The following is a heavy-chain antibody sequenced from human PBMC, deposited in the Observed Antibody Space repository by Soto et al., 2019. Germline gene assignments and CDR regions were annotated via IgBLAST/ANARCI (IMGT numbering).Heavy chain of an antibody. CDR1: GFTFSSYW. J-gene: IGHJ4*02. D-gene: IGHD3-16*02. CDR3: ARDENMITFGGVIVRFDY. CDR2: IKQDGSEK. Sequence: GGSLRLSCAASGFTFSSYWMSWVRQAPGKGLEWVANIKQDGSEKYYVDSVKGRFTISRDNAKNSLYLQMNSLRAEDTAVYYCARDENMITFGGVIVRFDYWGQGTLVTVSS. V-gene: IGHV3-7*01.